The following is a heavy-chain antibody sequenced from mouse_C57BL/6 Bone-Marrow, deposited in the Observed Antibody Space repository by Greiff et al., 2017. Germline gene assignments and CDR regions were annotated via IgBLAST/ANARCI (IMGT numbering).Heavy chain of an antibody. CDR1: GYTFTDYN. CDR2: INPNNGGT. V-gene: IGHV1-22*01. CDR3: ARTPHSSYYAMDY. D-gene: IGHD1-1*01. J-gene: IGHJ4*01. Sequence: VQLQQSGPELAKPGASVKMSCKASGYTFTDYNMHWVKQSPGKSLEWIGYINPNNGGTSYNQKFKGKATLTVNKSSSTAYMELRSLTSEDSAVYYCARTPHSSYYAMDYWGQGTSVTVSS.